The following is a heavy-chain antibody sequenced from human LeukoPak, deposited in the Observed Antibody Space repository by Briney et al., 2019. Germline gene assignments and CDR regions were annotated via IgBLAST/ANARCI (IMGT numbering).Heavy chain of an antibody. CDR3: ATLVGELLGLRAVFDP. D-gene: IGHD1-26*01. CDR2: FDPEDGET. V-gene: IGHV1-24*01. J-gene: IGHJ5*02. Sequence: GASVKVSCKVSGYTLTELSMHWVRQAPGKGLEWMEGFDPEDGETIYAQKFQGRVTMTEDTSTDTAYMELSSLRSEDTAVYYCATLVGELLGLRAVFDPWGQGTLVTVSS. CDR1: GYTLTELS.